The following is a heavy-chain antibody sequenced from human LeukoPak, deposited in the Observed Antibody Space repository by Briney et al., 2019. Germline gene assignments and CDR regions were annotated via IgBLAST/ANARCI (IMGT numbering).Heavy chain of an antibody. V-gene: IGHV4-59*01. Sequence: SETLSLTCTVSGASISSYYWSWIRQPPGKGLEWIGYIFYRGSTNYNPPLKSRVTISVDTSKNQFSLKLSSVTAADTAVYHCASGPYPAAGTDHQFDYWGQGTLVTVSS. D-gene: IGHD6-13*01. CDR1: GASISSYY. CDR3: ASGPYPAAGTDHQFDY. CDR2: IFYRGST. J-gene: IGHJ4*02.